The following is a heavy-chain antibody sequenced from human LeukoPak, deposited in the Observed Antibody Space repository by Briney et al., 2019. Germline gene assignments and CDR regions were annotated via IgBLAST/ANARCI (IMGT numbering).Heavy chain of an antibody. CDR1: GGSINSGHYY. V-gene: IGHV4-30-2*01. J-gene: IGHJ4*02. CDR2: IYQSGST. D-gene: IGHD3-10*01. CDR3: TRTGEAGGY. Sequence: PSQTLSLTCTVSGGSINSGHYYWSWIRRPPGKGLEWIRNIYQSGSTYYNPSLMSRVTISVDRSKTQFSLELSSVTAADTAVYYCTRTGEAGGYWGQGTLVTVSS.